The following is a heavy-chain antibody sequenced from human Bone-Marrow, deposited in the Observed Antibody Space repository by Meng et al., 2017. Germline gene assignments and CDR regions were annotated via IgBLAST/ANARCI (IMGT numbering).Heavy chain of an antibody. CDR2: IYHGGST. CDR3: ARDLVRTAMVGVFDY. J-gene: IGHJ4*02. D-gene: IGHD5-18*01. Sequence: GELLRCGPGLLTPVGTPPLTCAGSGGSISSSNWWSWVRQPPGKGLEWIGEIYHGGSTNYNPSLKSRVTISVDKSKNQFSLKLSSVTAADTAVYYCARDLVRTAMVGVFDYWGQGTLVTVSS. V-gene: IGHV4-4*02. CDR1: GGSISSSNW.